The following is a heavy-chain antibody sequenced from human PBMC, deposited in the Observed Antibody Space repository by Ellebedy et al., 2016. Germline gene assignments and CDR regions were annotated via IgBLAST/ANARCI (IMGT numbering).Heavy chain of an antibody. CDR3: ARDAIAASGGWFDP. CDR2: IYHSGST. CDR1: GGSISSSNW. Sequence: SETLSLXXAVSGGSISSSNWWSWVRQPPGKGLEWIGEIYHSGSTNYNPSLKSRVTISVDKSKNQFSLKLSSVTAADTAVYYCARDAIAASGGWFDPWGQGALVTVSS. V-gene: IGHV4-4*02. J-gene: IGHJ5*02. D-gene: IGHD6-13*01.